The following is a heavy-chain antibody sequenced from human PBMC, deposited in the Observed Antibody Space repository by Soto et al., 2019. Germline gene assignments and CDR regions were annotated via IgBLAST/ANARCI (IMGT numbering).Heavy chain of an antibody. CDR2: IYYSGST. D-gene: IGHD1-7*01. CDR3: ASGLELVPY. CDR1: GGSVSSGSYY. Sequence: QVQLQESGPGLVKPSETLSLTCTVSGGSVSSGSYYWSWIRQPPGKGLEWIGYIYYSGSTNYNPSLKSRVTISVDTSKNQFSLKLSSVTAADTAVYYCASGLELVPYWGQGTLVTVSS. J-gene: IGHJ4*02. V-gene: IGHV4-61*01.